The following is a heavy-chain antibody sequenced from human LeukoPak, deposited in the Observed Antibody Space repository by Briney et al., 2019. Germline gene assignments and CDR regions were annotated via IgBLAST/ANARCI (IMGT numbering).Heavy chain of an antibody. CDR1: GGSISSYS. CDR2: IYYSGST. CDR3: ARDRWLGY. V-gene: IGHV4-59*01. J-gene: IGHJ4*02. D-gene: IGHD5-12*01. Sequence: KPSETLSLTCTVSGGSISSYSWSWVRQPPGKGLEWIGYIYYSGSTNYNPSLKSRVTISVDTSKNQFSLKLASVTTADTAVYYCARDRWLGYWGQGTLVTVSS.